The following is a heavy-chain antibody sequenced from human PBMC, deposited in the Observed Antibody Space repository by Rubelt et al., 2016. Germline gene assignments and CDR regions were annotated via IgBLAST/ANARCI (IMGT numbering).Heavy chain of an antibody. CDR3: ARPSSSGSYGY. CDR2: IYYSGNT. J-gene: IGHJ4*02. V-gene: IGHV4-39*01. Sequence: QLQLQESGPGLVKPSETLSLTCTVSGGSISTRNYYWGWIRQPPGKGLEWIGSIYYSGNTYYNPSLKSRVTISVDTSKNQFSRRVSSVTAADTAVYYWARPSSSGSYGYWGQGTLVTVSS. CDR1: GGSISTRNYY. D-gene: IGHD1-26*01.